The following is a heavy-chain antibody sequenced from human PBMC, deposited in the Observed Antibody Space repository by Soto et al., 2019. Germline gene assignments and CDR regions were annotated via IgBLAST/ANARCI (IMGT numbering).Heavy chain of an antibody. CDR3: EHRRVYYYYSSVYYAIPGY. CDR1: GFSLSTSGVG. CDR2: IYWNDDK. Sequence: GSGPTLVNPTQTLTLTCTFSGFSLSTSGVGVGWIRQPPGKALEWLALIYWNDDKRYSPSLKSRLTITKDTSKNQVVLTMTNMEPVDTATYYCEHRRVYYYYSSVYYAIPGYWGQGTLVTVSS. V-gene: IGHV2-5*01. D-gene: IGHD3-22*01. J-gene: IGHJ4*02.